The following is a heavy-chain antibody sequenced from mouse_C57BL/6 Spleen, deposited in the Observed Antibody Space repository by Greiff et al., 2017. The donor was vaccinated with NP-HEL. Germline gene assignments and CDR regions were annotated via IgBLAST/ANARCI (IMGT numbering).Heavy chain of an antibody. CDR1: GYTFTSYW. V-gene: IGHV1-64*01. CDR2: IHPNSGST. D-gene: IGHD1-1*01. J-gene: IGHJ1*03. CDR3: ARFGYYYGSSYWYFDV. Sequence: VQLQQPGAELVKPGASVKLSCKASGYTFTSYWMHWVKQRPGQGLEWIGMIHPNSGSTNYNEKFKSKATLTVDKSSSTAYMQLSSLTSEDPAVYYCARFGYYYGSSYWYFDVWGTGTTVTVSS.